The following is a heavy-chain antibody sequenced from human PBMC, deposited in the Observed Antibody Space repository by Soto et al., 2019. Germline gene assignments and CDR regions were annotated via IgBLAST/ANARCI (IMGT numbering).Heavy chain of an antibody. J-gene: IGHJ4*02. Sequence: GGSLRLSCAASGFTFSSYAMHWVRQAPGKGLEWVAVISYDGSNKYYADSVKGRFTISRDNSKNTLYLQMNSLRAEDTAVYYCARDRYYGSGSYYNRKSQSEYYFDYWGQGTLVTVSS. CDR3: ARDRYYGSGSYYNRKSQSEYYFDY. V-gene: IGHV3-30-3*01. CDR1: GFTFSSYA. D-gene: IGHD3-10*01. CDR2: ISYDGSNK.